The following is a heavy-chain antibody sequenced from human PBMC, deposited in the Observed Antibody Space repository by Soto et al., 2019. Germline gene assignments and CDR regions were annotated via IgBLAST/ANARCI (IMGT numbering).Heavy chain of an antibody. J-gene: IGHJ4*02. CDR3: AKRPYGDYTRYFDY. D-gene: IGHD4-17*01. CDR1: GFTFSSYA. CDR2: ISGSGDNT. V-gene: IGHV3-23*01. Sequence: GGSLRLSCAASGFTFSSYAMCWVRQAPGKGLEWVSAISGSGDNTYYADSVKGRFTISRDNSKNTLYLQMNSLRAEDTAVYYCAKRPYGDYTRYFDYWGQGTLVTVSS.